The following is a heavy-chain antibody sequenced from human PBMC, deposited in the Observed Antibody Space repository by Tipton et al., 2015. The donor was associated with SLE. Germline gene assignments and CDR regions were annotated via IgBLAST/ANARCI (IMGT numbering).Heavy chain of an antibody. J-gene: IGHJ3*02. CDR3: ARARITRHFNI. D-gene: IGHD3-16*01. V-gene: IGHV4-61*02. CDR1: RGSITSDAYH. CDR2: MDASGNF. Sequence: TLSLTYTVSRGSITSDAYHLNWIRQPAGKGLEWIGRMDASGNFNYNPSLQSRITMSVDTSKNQLSLKLTSVTAADTAVYYCARARITRHFNIWGQGTMVTVSS.